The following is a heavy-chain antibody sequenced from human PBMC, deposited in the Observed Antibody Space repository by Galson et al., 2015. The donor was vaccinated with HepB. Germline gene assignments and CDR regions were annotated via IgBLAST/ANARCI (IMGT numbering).Heavy chain of an antibody. D-gene: IGHD2-2*01. CDR1: GFTFSRYG. Sequence: SLRLSCAASGFTFSRYGMHWVRQAPGKGLEWVAVICFDGSNKYYADSVKGRFTISRDNSKNTLYLQMNSLRAEDTAVYYCARRYCYSTSCYSPLDYWGQGTLVTVSS. J-gene: IGHJ4*02. CDR3: ARRYCYSTSCYSPLDY. CDR2: ICFDGSNK. V-gene: IGHV3-33*08.